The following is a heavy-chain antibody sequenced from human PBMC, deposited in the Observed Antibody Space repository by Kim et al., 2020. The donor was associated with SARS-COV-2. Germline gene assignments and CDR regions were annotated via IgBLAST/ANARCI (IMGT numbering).Heavy chain of an antibody. V-gene: IGHV3-74*01. CDR3: ARRQFTSGWYYFDY. D-gene: IGHD6-19*01. Sequence: YAHSVQGRFTDSRSSAKYTLYLQMNSLRAEDTALYYCARRQFTSGWYYFDYWGQGPLVTVSS. J-gene: IGHJ4*02.